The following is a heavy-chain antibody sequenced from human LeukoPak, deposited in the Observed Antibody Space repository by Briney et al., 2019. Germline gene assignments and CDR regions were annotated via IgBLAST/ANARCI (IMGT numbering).Heavy chain of an antibody. Sequence: SETLSLTCAVSGDSFSSHYWTWIWQPPGKGLEWIGYISYIGITNYNPSLKSRVTISIDTSKNQFSLKLSSVTAADTAVYYCARDLVTVTKGFDIWGQGTMVSVSS. J-gene: IGHJ3*02. CDR2: ISYIGIT. CDR3: ARDLVTVTKGFDI. CDR1: GDSFSSHY. D-gene: IGHD4-17*01. V-gene: IGHV4-59*11.